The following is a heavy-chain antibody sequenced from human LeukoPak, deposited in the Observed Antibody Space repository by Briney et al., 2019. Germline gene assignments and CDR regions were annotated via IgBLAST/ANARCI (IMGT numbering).Heavy chain of an antibody. J-gene: IGHJ4*02. D-gene: IGHD2-2*01. CDR3: PKDGARYCSSTSCPHYFDY. V-gene: IGHV3-30*02. CDR1: GFTFNSYA. Sequence: GGSLRLSCAASGFTFNSYAMHWVRQAPGKGLEWVAFIPYDGSNKYYADSVKGRFTVSRDNSKNTLYLQMNSLRAEDTAVYYCPKDGARYCSSTSCPHYFDYWGQGTLVTVSS. CDR2: IPYDGSNK.